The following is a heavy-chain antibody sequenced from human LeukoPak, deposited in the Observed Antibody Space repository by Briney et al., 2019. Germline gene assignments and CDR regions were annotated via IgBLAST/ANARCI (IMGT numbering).Heavy chain of an antibody. CDR3: ARDHGSGAFDN. CDR2: ISGSDGGT. D-gene: IGHD2-8*02. Sequence: GGSLRLFCVASGFTFGSAAMTWVRQAPGKGLECVSGISGSDGGTYYADSVKGRFTISRDNSKNTLYLQMNSLRVEDTAIYYCARDHGSGAFDNWGQGTLVTVSS. J-gene: IGHJ4*02. CDR1: GFTFGSAA. V-gene: IGHV3-23*01.